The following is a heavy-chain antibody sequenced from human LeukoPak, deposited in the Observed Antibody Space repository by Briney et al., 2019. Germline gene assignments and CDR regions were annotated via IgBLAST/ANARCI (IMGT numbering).Heavy chain of an antibody. V-gene: IGHV3-23*01. Sequence: GGSLRLSCAASGFTFSSYAMSWVRQAPGKGLEWVSAISGSGGSTYYADSVKGRFTISRDNSKNTLYLQMNSLRAEDTAVYYCAKAGRGVVVAASFHFDYWAQGTLVTVSS. J-gene: IGHJ4*02. D-gene: IGHD2-15*01. CDR2: ISGSGGST. CDR3: AKAGRGVVVAASFHFDY. CDR1: GFTFSSYA.